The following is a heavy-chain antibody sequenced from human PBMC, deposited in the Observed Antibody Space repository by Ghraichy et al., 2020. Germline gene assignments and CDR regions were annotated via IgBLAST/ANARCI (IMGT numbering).Heavy chain of an antibody. Sequence: SETLSLTCTVSGGSMSGYYWSWIRQPPGQTLEWIGYIYYSGSTTYNPSLKSRVTISVDTSKNQFSLKLSSVTAADTAIYYCVKTSDYPLKFDNWGQGTLVTVSS. V-gene: IGHV4-59*03. D-gene: IGHD4-17*01. CDR3: VKTSDYPLKFDN. CDR1: GGSMSGYY. CDR2: IYYSGST. J-gene: IGHJ4*02.